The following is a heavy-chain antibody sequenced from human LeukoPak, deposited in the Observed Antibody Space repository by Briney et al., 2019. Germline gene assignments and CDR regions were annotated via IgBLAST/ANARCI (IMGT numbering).Heavy chain of an antibody. V-gene: IGHV3-23*01. CDR2: ISCSGGST. J-gene: IGHJ6*02. CDR3: AKWPAYSSGWYSYGMDV. D-gene: IGHD6-19*01. CDR1: GFTFSSYA. Sequence: GGSLRLSCAASGFTFSSYAMSWVRQAPGKGLEWVSAISCSGGSTYYADAVKGRFTISRDNSKNTRYLQMNSLRAEDTAVYYCAKWPAYSSGWYSYGMDVWGQGTTVTVSS.